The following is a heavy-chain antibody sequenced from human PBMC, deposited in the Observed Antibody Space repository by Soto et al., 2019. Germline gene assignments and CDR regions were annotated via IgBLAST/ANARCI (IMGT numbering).Heavy chain of an antibody. CDR1: GYTSTSSA. D-gene: IGHD6-13*01. Sequence: SVKVSCKASGYTSTSSAVQWVRQARGQRLEWIGWIVVGSGNTNYAQKFQERVTITRDMSTSAAYMELSSLRSEDTAVYYCARRIAAAATRDAFDIWGQGTMVTVSS. V-gene: IGHV1-58*01. CDR2: IVVGSGNT. J-gene: IGHJ3*02. CDR3: ARRIAAAATRDAFDI.